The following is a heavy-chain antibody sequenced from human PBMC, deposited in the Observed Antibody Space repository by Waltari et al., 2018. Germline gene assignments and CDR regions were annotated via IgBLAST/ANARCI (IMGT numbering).Heavy chain of an antibody. Sequence: QVQLVQSGAEVKKPGASVKVSCKASGYTFTSYAMHWMRQAPGQWLEWMGWINAGNGNTKYSQKFQGRVTITRDTSASTAYMELSSLRSEDTAVYYCATYYYDSSGYPLRDAFDIWGQGTMVTVSS. J-gene: IGHJ3*02. D-gene: IGHD3-22*01. V-gene: IGHV1-3*01. CDR2: INAGNGNT. CDR1: GYTFTSYA. CDR3: ATYYYDSSGYPLRDAFDI.